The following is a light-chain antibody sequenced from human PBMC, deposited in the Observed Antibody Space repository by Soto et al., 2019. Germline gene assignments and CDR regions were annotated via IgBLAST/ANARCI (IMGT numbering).Light chain of an antibody. CDR1: ETISHF. CDR2: DAS. V-gene: IGKV1-39*01. CDR3: QQSYRTPLT. J-gene: IGKJ4*01. Sequence: DIQMTQSPSLLSPSVGDRVTITCRASETISHFLNWYQQKPGKAPKLLIYDASSLQSGVPSRFSGSGSGADFTLTISSLQPEDFAIYYCQQSYRTPLTFGGGTKVDIK.